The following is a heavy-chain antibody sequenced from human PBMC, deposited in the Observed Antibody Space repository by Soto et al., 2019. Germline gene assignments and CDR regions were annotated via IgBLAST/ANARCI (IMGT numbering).Heavy chain of an antibody. CDR1: GFTFSSYA. D-gene: IGHD3-22*01. CDR2: ISGSGGST. J-gene: IGHJ4*02. V-gene: IGHV3-23*01. CDR3: AKDRGITTNIIVIRHSFDY. Sequence: LRLSCAASGFTFSSYAMSWVRQAPGKGLEWVSAISGSGGSTYYADSVKGRFTISRDNSKNTLYLQMNSLRAEDTAVYYCAKDRGITTNIIVIRHSFDYWGQGNLVTVSS.